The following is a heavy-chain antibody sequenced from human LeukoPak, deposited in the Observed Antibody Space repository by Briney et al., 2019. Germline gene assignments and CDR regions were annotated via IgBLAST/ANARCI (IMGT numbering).Heavy chain of an antibody. CDR1: GFTVSSNY. Sequence: GGSLRLSCAASGFTVSSNYMSWVRQAPGKGLEWVSVIYSGGSTYYADSVKGRFTISRDNSKNTLYLQMNSLRAEDTAVYYCARHLSGSXXAFDIWGQGTXVTVSS. V-gene: IGHV3-66*04. CDR3: ARHLSGSXXAFDI. CDR2: IYSGGST. D-gene: IGHD1-26*01. J-gene: IGHJ3*02.